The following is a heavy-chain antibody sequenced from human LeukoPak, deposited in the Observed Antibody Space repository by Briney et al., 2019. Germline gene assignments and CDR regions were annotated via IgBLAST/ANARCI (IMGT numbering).Heavy chain of an antibody. CDR2: IGSNISTI. V-gene: IGHV3-48*01. D-gene: IGHD3-10*01. CDR3: AGFTMVRGVIGPNDY. J-gene: IGHJ4*02. Sequence: PGGSLRLSCAASGFTFSSDSMNWVRQAPGKGLEWVSYIGSNISTIYYADSVKGRFTISRDNSKNTLYLQMNSLRAEDTAVYYCAGFTMVRGVIGPNDYWGQGTLVTVSS. CDR1: GFTFSSDS.